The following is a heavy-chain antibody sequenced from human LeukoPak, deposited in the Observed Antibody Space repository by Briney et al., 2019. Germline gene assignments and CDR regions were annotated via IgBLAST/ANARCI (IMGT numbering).Heavy chain of an antibody. CDR1: GGSVSSSTYY. CDR2: IYYGGST. CDR3: AKEGYSSGWYVDYYSYYMDV. J-gene: IGHJ6*03. V-gene: IGHV4-39*07. Sequence: SETLSLTCTVSGGSVSSSTYYWGWIRQPPGKGLEWIGSIYYGGSTYYNPSLKSRVTISVDTSKNQFSLKLRSVMAADTAVYYCAKEGYSSGWYVDYYSYYMDVWGKGTTVTVSS. D-gene: IGHD6-19*01.